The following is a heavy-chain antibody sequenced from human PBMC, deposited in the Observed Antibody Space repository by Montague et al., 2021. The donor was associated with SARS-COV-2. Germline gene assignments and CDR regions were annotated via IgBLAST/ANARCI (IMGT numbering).Heavy chain of an antibody. J-gene: IGHJ4*02. Sequence: SETLSLTCAVYGGSLSGFYWTWIRQAPGKGLGWVGEITHGGSTSYSPALKSRLTISLDTSKNQFSLKLDSVTAADTATYYCARSHDYRGNDYFDSWGQGALVIVSS. CDR3: ARSHDYRGNDYFDS. D-gene: IGHD4-23*01. V-gene: IGHV4-34*01. CDR1: GGSLSGFY. CDR2: ITHGGST.